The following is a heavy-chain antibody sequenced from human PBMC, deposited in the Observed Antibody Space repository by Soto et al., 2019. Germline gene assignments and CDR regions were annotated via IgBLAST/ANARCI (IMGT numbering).Heavy chain of an antibody. CDR3: VTRNYDILTGYQFFDY. D-gene: IGHD3-9*01. CDR1: GGSISSSSYY. J-gene: IGHJ4*02. Sequence: SETLSLTCTVSGGSISSSSYYWGWIRQPPGKGLEWIGSIYYSGSTYYNPSLKGRVTISVDTSKNQFSLKLSSVTAADTAVCYCVTRNYDILTGYQFFDYWGQGTLVTVSS. CDR2: IYYSGST. V-gene: IGHV4-39*01.